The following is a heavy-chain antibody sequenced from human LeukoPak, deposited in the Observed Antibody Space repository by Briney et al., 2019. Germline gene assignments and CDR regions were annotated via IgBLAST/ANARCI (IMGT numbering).Heavy chain of an antibody. V-gene: IGHV3-73*01. CDR1: GFTFSGSA. Sequence: GGSLRLSCAASGFTFSGSAMHWVRPASGKGLEWVGRIRSKANSYATAYAASVKGRFTISRDDSKNTAYLQMNSLKTEDTAVYYCISPHSSSSGYYYYYYMDVWGKGTTVTVSS. CDR3: ISPHSSSSGYYYYYYMDV. J-gene: IGHJ6*03. D-gene: IGHD6-6*01. CDR2: IRSKANSYAT.